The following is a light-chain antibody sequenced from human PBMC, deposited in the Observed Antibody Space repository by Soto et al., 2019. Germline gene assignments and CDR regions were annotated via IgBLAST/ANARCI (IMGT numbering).Light chain of an antibody. Sequence: NFMLTQPHSVSESPGKTVTISCTRSSGSIASNYVQWYQQRQGSAPTTVIYEDNQRPSGVPDRFSGSIDRSSNSASLTISGLKTEDEADYYCQSYDSSNQDWVFGGGTKLTVL. V-gene: IGLV6-57*04. CDR2: EDN. CDR3: QSYDSSNQDWV. CDR1: SGSIASNY. J-gene: IGLJ3*02.